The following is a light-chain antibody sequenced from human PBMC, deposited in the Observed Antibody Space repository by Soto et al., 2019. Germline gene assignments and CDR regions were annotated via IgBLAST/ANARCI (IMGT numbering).Light chain of an antibody. J-gene: IGKJ1*01. CDR3: QQYGSSRT. Sequence: EIELTQSPGSLSLSPGERATLSCRASQSAGTTYLAWYQQKPGQAPRLLIYGTSSRATGIPDRFSGSGSGTEFTLTIDRVEPEDFAVYYCQQYGSSRTVGQGTKVEVK. CDR1: QSAGTTY. V-gene: IGKV3-20*01. CDR2: GTS.